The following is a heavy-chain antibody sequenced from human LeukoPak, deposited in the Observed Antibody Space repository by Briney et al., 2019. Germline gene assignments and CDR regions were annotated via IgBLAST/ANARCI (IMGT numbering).Heavy chain of an antibody. V-gene: IGHV3-23*01. D-gene: IGHD2-2*01. Sequence: GGSLRLSCAASGFTFSSCAMSWVRQAPGKGLEWVSAISDSGGRPYYADSVKGRFTISRDNSKNTLYLQMNSLRAEDTAVYYCARHPEPGYCSSTSCHESYFDYWGQGTLVTVSS. J-gene: IGHJ4*02. CDR3: ARHPEPGYCSSTSCHESYFDY. CDR1: GFTFSSCA. CDR2: ISDSGGRP.